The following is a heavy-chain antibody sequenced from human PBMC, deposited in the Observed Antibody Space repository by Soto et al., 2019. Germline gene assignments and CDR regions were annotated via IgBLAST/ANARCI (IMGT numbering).Heavy chain of an antibody. V-gene: IGHV3-30-3*01. CDR3: ARGAFTIFGVVITHYYGMDV. CDR1: GFTFSSYA. J-gene: IGHJ6*02. CDR2: ISYDGSNK. Sequence: QVRLVESGGGVVQPGRSLRLSCAASGFTFSSYAMHWVRQAPGKGLEWVAVISYDGSNKYYADSVKGRFTISRDNSKNTLYLQMNSLRAEDTAVYYCARGAFTIFGVVITHYYGMDVWGQGTTVTVSS. D-gene: IGHD3-3*01.